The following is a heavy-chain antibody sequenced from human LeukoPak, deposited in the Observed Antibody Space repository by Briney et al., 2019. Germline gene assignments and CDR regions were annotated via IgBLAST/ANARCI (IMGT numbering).Heavy chain of an antibody. CDR2: IWYGGSNK. CDR1: GFTFSSYG. V-gene: IGHV3-30*02. CDR3: AKDAASGWYGVDY. Sequence: TGGSLRLSCAASGFTFSSYGMHWVRQAPGKGLEWVAVIWYGGSNKYYADSVEGRFTISRDNSKNTLYLQMNSLRAEDTAVYYCAKDAASGWYGVDYWGQGTLVTVSS. J-gene: IGHJ4*02. D-gene: IGHD6-19*01.